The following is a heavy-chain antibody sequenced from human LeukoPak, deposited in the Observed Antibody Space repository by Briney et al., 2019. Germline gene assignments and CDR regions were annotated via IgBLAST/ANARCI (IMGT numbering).Heavy chain of an antibody. CDR2: ISSSSSYI. CDR3: ARDGTHYDIKGGFDY. Sequence: GGSLRLSCAASGFTFSSYSMNRVRQAPGKGLEWVSSISSSSSYIYYADSVKGRFTISRDNAKNSLYLQMNSLRAEDTAVYYCARDGTHYDIKGGFDYWGQGTLVTVSS. CDR1: GFTFSSYS. J-gene: IGHJ4*02. V-gene: IGHV3-21*01. D-gene: IGHD3-9*01.